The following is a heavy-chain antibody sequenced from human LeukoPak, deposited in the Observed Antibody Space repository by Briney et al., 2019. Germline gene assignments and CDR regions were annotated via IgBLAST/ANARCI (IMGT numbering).Heavy chain of an antibody. J-gene: IGHJ6*03. CDR1: GFTFSNYA. CDR2: MSGGGGST. Sequence: GGSLRLSCAASGFTFSNYAMNWVRQAPGKGLEWVSGMSGGGGSTYYADSVKGRFTISRDIFKNTLSLQMNSLRGEDTAVYYCAKSLPRGYCSGTSCPMDVWGKGTTVIVSS. CDR3: AKSLPRGYCSGTSCPMDV. D-gene: IGHD2-2*01. V-gene: IGHV3-23*01.